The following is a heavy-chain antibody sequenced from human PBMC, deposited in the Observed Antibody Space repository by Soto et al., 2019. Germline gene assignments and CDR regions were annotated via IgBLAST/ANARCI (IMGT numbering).Heavy chain of an antibody. CDR3: ARIPPRGSSWPNAEYYFDY. V-gene: IGHV2-70*01. J-gene: IGHJ4*02. CDR2: IDWDDDK. D-gene: IGHD6-13*01. Sequence: GSGPTLVNPTQTLTLTCTFSGFSLSTSGMCVSWIRQPPGKALEWLALIDWDDDKYYSTSLKTRLTISKDTSKNQVVLTMTNMDPVDTATYYCARIPPRGSSWPNAEYYFDYWGQGTLVTVSS. CDR1: GFSLSTSGMC.